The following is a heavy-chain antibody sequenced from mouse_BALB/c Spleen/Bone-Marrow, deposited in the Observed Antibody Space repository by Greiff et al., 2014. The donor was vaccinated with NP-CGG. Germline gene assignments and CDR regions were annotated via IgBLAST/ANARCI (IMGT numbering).Heavy chain of an antibody. D-gene: IGHD2-4*01. V-gene: IGHV1S132*01. J-gene: IGHJ2*01. CDR2: IFPGTGTT. Sequence: VQLQQSGAELVKPGASVKLSCKTSGYTFTSYWIQWVKQRPGQGLGWIGEIFPGTGTTYYNEEFKDKATLTIDTSSSTAYTQLSSLTSEDSAVYFCARKGISTVIATAYYFDYWGQGSTLTVSS. CDR3: ARKGISTVIATAYYFDY. CDR1: GYTFTSYW.